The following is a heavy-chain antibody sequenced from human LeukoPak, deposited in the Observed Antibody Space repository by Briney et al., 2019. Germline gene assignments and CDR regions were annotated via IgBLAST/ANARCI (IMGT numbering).Heavy chain of an antibody. D-gene: IGHD2-15*01. V-gene: IGHV4-4*02. Sequence: PSETLSLTCAVSDVSIFSSTHWSWVRQPPGKGLEWIGQISPSGSSNYSPSLNSRVTISADKSRTQFYLKLTFVTAADTAMYYCARSPTKRATEDYWGQGILVTVSS. CDR1: DVSIFSSTH. CDR3: ARSPTKRATEDY. CDR2: ISPSGSS. J-gene: IGHJ4*02.